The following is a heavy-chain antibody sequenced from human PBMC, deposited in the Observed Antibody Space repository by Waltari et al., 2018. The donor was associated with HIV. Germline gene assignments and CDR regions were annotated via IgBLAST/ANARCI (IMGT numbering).Heavy chain of an antibody. V-gene: IGHV4-38-2*01. CDR2: VHQSGRA. CDR1: GYSIGHVSY. Sequence: QLLLQESGPGLVKPSETLSLTCSVSGYSIGHVSYLGWFRQPPGEGLEWIATVHQSGRAYYRPALKSRVTISMDMSRNQFSLKMNSVTAADTAVHYCARMDYGSGTPPLDIYVMDVWGQGTTVTVSS. J-gene: IGHJ6*02. CDR3: ARMDYGSGTPPLDIYVMDV. D-gene: IGHD3-10*01.